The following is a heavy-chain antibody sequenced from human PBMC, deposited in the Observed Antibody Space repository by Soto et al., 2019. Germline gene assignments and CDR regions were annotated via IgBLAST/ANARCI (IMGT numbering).Heavy chain of an antibody. D-gene: IGHD3-10*01. CDR2: ISYDGSNK. CDR1: GFTFSSYG. CDR3: AKDFGILLWFGERINHYGMDV. V-gene: IGHV3-30*18. Sequence: QVQLVESGGGLVKPGGSLRLSCAASGFTFSSYGMHWVRQAPGKGLEWVAVISYDGSNKYYADSVKGRFTISRDNSKNTLYLQMNSLRAEDTAVYYCAKDFGILLWFGERINHYGMDVWGQGTTVTVSS. J-gene: IGHJ6*02.